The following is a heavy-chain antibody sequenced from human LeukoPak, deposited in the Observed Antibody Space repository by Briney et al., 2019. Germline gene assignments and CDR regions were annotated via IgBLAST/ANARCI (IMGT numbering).Heavy chain of an antibody. Sequence: PSETLSLTCTVSGGSISSSSYYWGWIRQPPGKGLEWIGSIYYSGSTYYNPSLKSRVTISVDTSKNQCSLKLSSVTAADTAVYCCARQTRYYGSGSLCWFDPWGQGTLVTVSS. CDR3: ARQTRYYGSGSLCWFDP. V-gene: IGHV4-39*01. CDR2: IYYSGST. J-gene: IGHJ5*02. D-gene: IGHD3-10*01. CDR1: GGSISSSSYY.